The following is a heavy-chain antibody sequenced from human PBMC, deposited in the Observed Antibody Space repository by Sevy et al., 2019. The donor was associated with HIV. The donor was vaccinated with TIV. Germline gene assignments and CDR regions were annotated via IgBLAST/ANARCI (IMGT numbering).Heavy chain of an antibody. CDR2: ISTRGSTI. J-gene: IGHJ4*02. Sequence: GGSLRLSCEASGFIFSDSYMSWIRQAPGKGLEWISYISTRGSTIYYADSVKGRFTISRDNANNSLSLHLNSLRAEDTAIYYCARFVGYYFDFWGRGTLVTVSS. CDR1: GFIFSDSY. D-gene: IGHD6-6*01. CDR3: ARFVGYYFDF. V-gene: IGHV3-11*01.